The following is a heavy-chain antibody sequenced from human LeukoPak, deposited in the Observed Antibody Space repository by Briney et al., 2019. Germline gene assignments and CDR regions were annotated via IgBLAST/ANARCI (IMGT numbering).Heavy chain of an antibody. V-gene: IGHV6-1*01. J-gene: IGHJ4*02. CDR1: GDSVSRNTAS. CDR2: TYYRSKWYN. Sequence: RSQTLSLTCVISGDSVSRNTASWNWIRQSPSRGLEWLGRTYYRSKWYNDFAESVKSRITFGADTSKNQLTLQLNSVTPDGTAVYYCVRDPGGTLFDSWGQGTLVTVSS. CDR3: VRDPGGTLFDS.